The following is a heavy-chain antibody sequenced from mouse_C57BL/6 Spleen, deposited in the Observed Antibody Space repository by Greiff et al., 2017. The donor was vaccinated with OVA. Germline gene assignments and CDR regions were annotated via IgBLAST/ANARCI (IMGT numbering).Heavy chain of an antibody. CDR2: IDPENGDT. CDR3: TRDGYYDAMDY. D-gene: IGHD2-3*01. CDR1: GFNIKDDY. J-gene: IGHJ4*01. V-gene: IGHV14-4*01. Sequence: EVQRVESGAELVRPGASVKLSCTASGFNIKDDYMHWVKQRPEQGLEWIGWIDPENGDTEYASKFQGKATITADTSSNTAYLQLSSLTSEDTAVYYCTRDGYYDAMDYWGQGTSVTVSS.